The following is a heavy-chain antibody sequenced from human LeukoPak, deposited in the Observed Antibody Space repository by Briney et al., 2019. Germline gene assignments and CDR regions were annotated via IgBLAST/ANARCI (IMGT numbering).Heavy chain of an antibody. J-gene: IGHJ4*02. CDR1: GFTFSTYG. Sequence: GGSLRLSCAASGFTFSTYGMHWVRQAPGKGLEWVAAIWHDGSNKYYGDSVKGRFTISRDNSRSTLYLQMNSLRAEDTAVYYCARENTYSYGGFDYWGQGTLVTVPS. CDR2: IWHDGSNK. CDR3: ARENTYSYGGFDY. V-gene: IGHV3-33*01. D-gene: IGHD5-18*01.